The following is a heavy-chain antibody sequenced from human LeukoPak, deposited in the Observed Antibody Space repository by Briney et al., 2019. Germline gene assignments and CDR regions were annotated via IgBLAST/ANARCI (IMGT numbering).Heavy chain of an antibody. Sequence: GGSLRLSCSASGFTFSNYNMHWVRQSPGKGLEHVSIIGDTGGTTRYADSVKGRFSVSRDNSKNTLYLQMSSLRPDDTAIYYCVKDLTYTFDYWGQGTPVTVSS. J-gene: IGHJ4*02. V-gene: IGHV3-64D*09. CDR3: VKDLTYTFDY. D-gene: IGHD3-16*01. CDR2: IGDTGGTT. CDR1: GFTFSNYN.